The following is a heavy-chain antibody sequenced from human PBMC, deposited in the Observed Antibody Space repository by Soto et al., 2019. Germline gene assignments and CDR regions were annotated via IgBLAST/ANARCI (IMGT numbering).Heavy chain of an antibody. CDR3: ARSQGSSTSLEIYYYYYYGMDL. V-gene: IGHV1-69*01. Sequence: QVQLVQSGAEVKKPGSSVKVSCKASGGTFSNYAISWVRQAPGQGLEWMGGIIPISGTANYAQKFQGRVTITAGESTSTAYMELSSLRSEDTAVYYCARSQGSSTSLEIYYYYYYGMDLWGQGTTVTVSS. J-gene: IGHJ6*02. CDR1: GGTFSNYA. D-gene: IGHD2-2*01. CDR2: IIPISGTA.